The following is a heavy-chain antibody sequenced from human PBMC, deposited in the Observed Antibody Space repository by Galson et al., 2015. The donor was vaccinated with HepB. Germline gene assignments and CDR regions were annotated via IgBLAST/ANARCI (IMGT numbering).Heavy chain of an antibody. CDR1: GYTWNHYG. CDR3: ARDPSNTGGRYIYFDY. J-gene: IGHJ4*02. Sequence: SVKVSCKGSGYTWNHYGISWVRQAPGQGLEWMGWISAYNGDTHYAQKFQGRVIMTTDTSTSAAYMEVRSLRSDDTAVYYCARDPSNTGGRYIYFDYWGQGTLVTVSS. D-gene: IGHD6-19*01. V-gene: IGHV1-18*01. CDR2: ISAYNGDT.